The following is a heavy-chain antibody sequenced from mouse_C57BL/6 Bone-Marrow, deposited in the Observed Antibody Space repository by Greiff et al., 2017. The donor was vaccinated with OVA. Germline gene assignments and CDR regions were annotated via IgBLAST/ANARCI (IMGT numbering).Heavy chain of an antibody. CDR3: ARMARYYYGSSYWYFDV. Sequence: QVQLKEPGAELVKPGASVKLSCKASGYTFTSYWMHWVKQRPGRGLEWIGRIDPNSGGTKYNEKFKSKATLTVDKPSSTAYMQLSSLTSEDAAVYDSARMARYYYGSSYWYFDVWGTGTTVTVSS. CDR1: GYTFTSYW. D-gene: IGHD1-1*01. CDR2: IDPNSGGT. V-gene: IGHV1-72*01. J-gene: IGHJ1*03.